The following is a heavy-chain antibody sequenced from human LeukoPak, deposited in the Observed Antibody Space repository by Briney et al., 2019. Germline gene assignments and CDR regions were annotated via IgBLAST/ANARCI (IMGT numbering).Heavy chain of an antibody. J-gene: IGHJ4*02. CDR3: ARNNYGDS. V-gene: IGHV3-48*03. Sequence: QPGGSLRLSCAASGFTFSSFDMNWVRQAPGKGLEWISYISSGGRTIYYADSVKGRFTISRDNAKNLLYLQMNSLRAEDTAVYYCARNNYGDSWGQGTRVTVSS. CDR2: ISSGGRTI. CDR1: GFTFSSFD.